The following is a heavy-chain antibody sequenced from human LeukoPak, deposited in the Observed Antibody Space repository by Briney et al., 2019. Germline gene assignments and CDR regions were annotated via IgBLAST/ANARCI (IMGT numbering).Heavy chain of an antibody. D-gene: IGHD3-9*01. J-gene: IGHJ6*03. CDR3: ARDRPNYDILTVTGYYMEV. Sequence: GGSLRLSCAASGFTFDDYGMSWVRQAPGKGLEWVSGINWNGGSTGYADSVKGRFTISRDNAKNSLYLQMNSLRAEDTALYYCARDRPNYDILTVTGYYMEVWGKGTTVTVSS. V-gene: IGHV3-20*04. CDR1: GFTFDDYG. CDR2: INWNGGST.